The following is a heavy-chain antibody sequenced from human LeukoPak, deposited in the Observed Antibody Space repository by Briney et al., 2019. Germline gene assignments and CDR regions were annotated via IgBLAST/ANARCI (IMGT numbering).Heavy chain of an antibody. CDR1: GGTFSSYA. D-gene: IGHD2-2*02. CDR2: IIPIFGTA. V-gene: IGHV1-69*05. J-gene: IGHJ4*02. Sequence: SVKVSCKASGGTFSSYAISWVRQAPGQGLEWMGGIIPIFGTANYAQKFQGRVTITTDESTSTAYMELSSLRSEDTAVYYCATQRQLLYRPEGGFLDYWGQGTLVTVSS. CDR3: ATQRQLLYRPEGGFLDY.